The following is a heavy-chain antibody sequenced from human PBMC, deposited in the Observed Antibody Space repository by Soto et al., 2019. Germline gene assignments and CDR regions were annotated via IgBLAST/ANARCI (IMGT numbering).Heavy chain of an antibody. CDR2: IXHSGSX. D-gene: IGHD3-22*01. J-gene: IGHJ4*02. CDR3: ARKDSSGYPYFDY. CDR1: CGSFIGYY. Sequence: XXTLSLTCAVYCGSFIGYYWSWIRQPPGKGLEWIGEIXHSGSXNYNTYIKSRXXISVDKSXXPFYMKLSSVTAAETAVYYCARKDSSGYPYFDYWGQGTLVTVSS. V-gene: IGHV4-34*01.